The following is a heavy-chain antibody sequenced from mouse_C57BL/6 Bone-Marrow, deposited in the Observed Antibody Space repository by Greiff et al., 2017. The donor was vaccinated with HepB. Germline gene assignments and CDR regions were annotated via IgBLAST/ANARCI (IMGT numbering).Heavy chain of an antibody. D-gene: IGHD2-3*01. V-gene: IGHV1-64*01. J-gene: IGHJ2*01. Sequence: QVQLQQPGAELVKPGASVKLSCKASGYTFTSYWMHWVRQRPGQGLEWIGMIHPNSGSTNYNEKFKSKATLTVDKSSSTAYMQLSSLTSEDSAVYYCARREGWLLGTWWGQGTTLTVSS. CDR1: GYTFTSYW. CDR3: ARREGWLLGTW. CDR2: IHPNSGST.